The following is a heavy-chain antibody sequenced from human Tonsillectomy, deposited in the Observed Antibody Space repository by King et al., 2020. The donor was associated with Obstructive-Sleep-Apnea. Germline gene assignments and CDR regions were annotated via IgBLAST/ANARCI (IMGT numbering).Heavy chain of an antibody. Sequence: VQLKESGPGLVKPSETLSLTCTVSGYSISSGYYWGWIRQPPGKGLEWIGSIYHSGSTYYNPSLKSRVTISVDTSKNQFSLKLSSVTAADTAVYYCARDYYYDSSGYYVDYWGQGTLVTVSS. J-gene: IGHJ4*02. CDR1: GYSISSGYY. CDR3: ARDYYYDSSGYYVDY. V-gene: IGHV4-38-2*02. D-gene: IGHD3-22*01. CDR2: IYHSGST.